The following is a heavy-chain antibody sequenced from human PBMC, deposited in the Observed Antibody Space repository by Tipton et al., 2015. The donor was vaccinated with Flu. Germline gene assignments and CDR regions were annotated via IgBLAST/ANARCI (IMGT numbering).Heavy chain of an antibody. J-gene: IGHJ4*02. D-gene: IGHD5-18*01. CDR3: ARQEDNDHGYWGYFDS. Sequence: TLSLTCTVSGDSISRGDYYWSWIRQHPGKGLEWIGYIYYSGSTYYNTSLKSRVSMSMDTSRNQFSLKLSSVTAADTAVYYCARQEDNDHGYWGYFDSWGQGIQVTVSS. V-gene: IGHV4-31*03. CDR2: IYYSGST. CDR1: GDSISRGDYY.